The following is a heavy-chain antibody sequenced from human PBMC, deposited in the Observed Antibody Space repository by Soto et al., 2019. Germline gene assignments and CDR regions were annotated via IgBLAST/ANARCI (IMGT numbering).Heavy chain of an antibody. CDR2: IYYRGNT. V-gene: IGHV4-30-4*01. D-gene: IGHD2-15*01. J-gene: IGHJ5*02. Sequence: SETLSLTCTVSGASISSGDYFWSWVRQSPGKGLEFIGNIYYRGNTYYKPPLKSRVTISIDTSKNQFSLKLTTVTAADTAVYYCARGKSSWSNWFDPSGQGRLVNVSS. CDR1: GASISSGDYF. CDR3: ARGKSSWSNWFDP.